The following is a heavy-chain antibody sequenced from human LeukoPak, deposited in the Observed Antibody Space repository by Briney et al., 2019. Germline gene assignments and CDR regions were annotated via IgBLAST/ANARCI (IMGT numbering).Heavy chain of an antibody. CDR2: IRYDGSNK. CDR1: GFTFSTYW. V-gene: IGHV3-30*02. Sequence: QPGGSLRLSCAASGFTFSTYWMHWVRQAPGKGLEWVAFIRYDGSNKYYADSVKGRFTISRDNSKNTLYLQMNSLRAEDTAVYYCAKPIDPMYSSSQDDAFDIWGQGTMVTVSS. J-gene: IGHJ3*02. CDR3: AKPIDPMYSSSQDDAFDI. D-gene: IGHD6-6*01.